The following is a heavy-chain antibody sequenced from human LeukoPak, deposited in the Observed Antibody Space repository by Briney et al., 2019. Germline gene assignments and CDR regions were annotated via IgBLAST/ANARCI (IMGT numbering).Heavy chain of an antibody. CDR1: GGSFSGYY. J-gene: IGHJ6*02. V-gene: IGHV4-34*01. Sequence: SETLSLTCAVYGGSFSGYYWSWVRQPPGKGLEWIGEINHSGSTNYNPSLKSRVTISVDTSKNQFSLKLSSVTAADTAVYYCARAYSSSWYYYYGMDVWGQGTTVTVSS. CDR2: INHSGST. D-gene: IGHD6-13*01. CDR3: ARAYSSSWYYYYGMDV.